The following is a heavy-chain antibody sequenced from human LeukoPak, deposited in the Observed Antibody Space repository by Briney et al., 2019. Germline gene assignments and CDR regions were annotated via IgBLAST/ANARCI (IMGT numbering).Heavy chain of an antibody. CDR1: GFPLCRHS. Sequence: GGSLRLSCAPSGFPLCRHSMKWVPQAREKGVEGGSYICRSSSTIYYADSVKGRFTISRDNDKNLLYLQMNSLRAEDTAVYYCARVGTMVRGVHFDYWGQGTLVTVSS. D-gene: IGHD3-10*01. J-gene: IGHJ4*02. CDR3: ARVGTMVRGVHFDY. V-gene: IGHV3-48*01. CDR2: ICRSSSTI.